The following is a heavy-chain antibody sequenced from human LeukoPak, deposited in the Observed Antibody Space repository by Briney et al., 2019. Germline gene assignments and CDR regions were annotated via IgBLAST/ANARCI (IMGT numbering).Heavy chain of an antibody. V-gene: IGHV3-64*01. CDR2: ISSNGGST. CDR1: GFTFSSYA. CDR3: ARTPSAVAGQGFDY. D-gene: IGHD6-13*01. Sequence: GGSLRLSCAASGFTFSSYAMHWVRQAPGKGLEYVSAISSNGGSTYYANSVKGRFTISRDNSKNTLYLQMGSLRAEDMAVYYCARTPSAVAGQGFDYWGQGTLVTVSS. J-gene: IGHJ4*02.